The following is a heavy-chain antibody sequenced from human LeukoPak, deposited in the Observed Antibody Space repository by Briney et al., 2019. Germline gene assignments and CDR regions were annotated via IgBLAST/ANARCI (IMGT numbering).Heavy chain of an antibody. V-gene: IGHV3-30*04. CDR2: ISYDGGNK. CDR3: ARDLYSGSLHAWVYYYGMDV. Sequence: GGSLRLSCAASGFTFSSYPMHWVRQAPGKGLEWVAVISYDGGNKYFADSVKGRFTVSRDNSKNTLFLQMNSLRAEDTAVYFCARDLYSGSLHAWVYYYGMDVWGQGTTVTVSS. D-gene: IGHD1-26*01. CDR1: GFTFSSYP. J-gene: IGHJ6*02.